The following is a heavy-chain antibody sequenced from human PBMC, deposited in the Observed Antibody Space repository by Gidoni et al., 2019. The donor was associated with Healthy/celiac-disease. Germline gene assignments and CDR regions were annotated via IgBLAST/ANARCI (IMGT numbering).Heavy chain of an antibody. Sequence: EVQLVESGGGLVQPGGSLRLSCAASGFPFRSYAMHWVRQAPGKGLEYVSAISSNGGSTYYANSVKGRFTISRDNSKNTLYLQMGSLRAEDMAVYYCAREAPDSYCSGGSCYEDYWGQGTLVTVSS. J-gene: IGHJ4*02. D-gene: IGHD2-15*01. CDR1: GFPFRSYA. CDR3: AREAPDSYCSGGSCYEDY. CDR2: ISSNGGST. V-gene: IGHV3-64*01.